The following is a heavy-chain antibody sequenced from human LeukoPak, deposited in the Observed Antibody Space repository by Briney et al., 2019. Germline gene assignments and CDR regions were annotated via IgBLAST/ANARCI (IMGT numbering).Heavy chain of an antibody. CDR3: ARELGIAAAGTLDY. CDR2: ISSSSSYI. CDR1: GFTFSSYA. D-gene: IGHD6-13*01. Sequence: PGGSLRLSCAASGFTFSSYAMSWVRQAPGKGLEWVSSISSSSSYIYYADSVKGRFTISRDNAKNSLYLQMNSLRAEDTAVYYCARELGIAAAGTLDYWGQGTLVTVSS. J-gene: IGHJ4*02. V-gene: IGHV3-21*01.